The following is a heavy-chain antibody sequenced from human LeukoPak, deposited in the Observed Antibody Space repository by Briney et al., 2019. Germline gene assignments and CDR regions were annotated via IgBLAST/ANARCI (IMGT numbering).Heavy chain of an antibody. CDR1: GFAFSRYS. J-gene: IGHJ4*02. D-gene: IGHD2-21*01. CDR3: ARLAGLAFDY. CDR2: ITSGSTTV. Sequence: VGSLSLSCAASGFAFSRYSMTWVRQAPGKGLEWVSYITSGSTTVYYADSVKGRLTISRDNAKNSLYLQMNSLKDEDTAVYYCARLAGLAFDYWGQGTQVTVSS. V-gene: IGHV3-48*02.